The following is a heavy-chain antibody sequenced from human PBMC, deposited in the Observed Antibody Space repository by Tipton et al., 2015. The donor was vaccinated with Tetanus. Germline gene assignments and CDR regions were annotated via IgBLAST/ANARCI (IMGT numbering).Heavy chain of an antibody. CDR1: GGSISSGGYY. J-gene: IGHJ6*02. V-gene: IGHV4-31*03. Sequence: TLSLTCTVSGGSISSGGYYWSWIRQHPGKGLEWIGYIYYSGSTYYNPSLKCRVTISVDTSKNQFSLKLSSVTAADTAVYYCARDQAVTTDYYYGMDVWGQGTTVTVSS. D-gene: IGHD4-17*01. CDR3: ARDQAVTTDYYYGMDV. CDR2: IYYSGST.